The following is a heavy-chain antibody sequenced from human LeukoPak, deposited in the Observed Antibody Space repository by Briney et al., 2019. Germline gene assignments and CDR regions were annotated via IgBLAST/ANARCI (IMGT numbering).Heavy chain of an antibody. CDR1: GGSFSGYY. Sequence: SETLSLTCAVYGGSFSGYYWSWTRQPPGKGLEWIGEIDHSGTTKYNPSLKSRVTISVDTSKNQFSLKLSSVTAADTAVYYCARSLRYFDWLPGWFDPWGQGTLVTVSS. D-gene: IGHD3-9*01. CDR3: ARSLRYFDWLPGWFDP. V-gene: IGHV4-34*01. J-gene: IGHJ5*02. CDR2: IDHSGTT.